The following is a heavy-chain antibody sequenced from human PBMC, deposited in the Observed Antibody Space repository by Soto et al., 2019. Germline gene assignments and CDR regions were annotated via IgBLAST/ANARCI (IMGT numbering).Heavy chain of an antibody. Sequence: GGSLRLSCAASGFTFDDYAMHWVRQAPGKGLEWVSGISWNSGSIGYADSMKGRFTISRDNAKNSLYLQMNSLRAEDTALYYCAKDIIRGYCSGGSCYHTFDYWGQGTLVTVSS. CDR2: ISWNSGSI. V-gene: IGHV3-9*01. D-gene: IGHD2-15*01. CDR3: AKDIIRGYCSGGSCYHTFDY. J-gene: IGHJ4*02. CDR1: GFTFDDYA.